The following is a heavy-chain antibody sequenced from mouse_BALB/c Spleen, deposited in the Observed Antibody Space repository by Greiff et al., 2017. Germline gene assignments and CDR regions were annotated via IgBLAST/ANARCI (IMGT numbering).Heavy chain of an antibody. CDR2: ISYSGST. D-gene: IGHD1-2*01. CDR1: GYSITSDYA. J-gene: IGHJ4*01. V-gene: IGHV3-2*02. Sequence: DVQLQESGPGLVKPSQSLSLTCTVTGYSITSDYAWNWIRQFPGNKLEWMGYISYSGSTSYNPSLKSRISITRDTSKNQFFLQLNSVTTEDTATYYCAIHYYGSHAMDYWGQGTSVTVSA. CDR3: AIHYYGSHAMDY.